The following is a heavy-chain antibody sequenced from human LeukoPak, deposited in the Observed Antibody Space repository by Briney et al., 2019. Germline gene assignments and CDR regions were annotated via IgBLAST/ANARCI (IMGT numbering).Heavy chain of an antibody. CDR2: IYSSGST. D-gene: IGHD2-8*01. CDR1: GGSISSYY. V-gene: IGHV4-39*07. CDR3: ARGYCTNAVCSLGPTQA. Sequence: PSETLSLTCTVSGGSISSYYWGWIRQPPGKGLEWIGSIYSSGSTYYNPSLKSRVTISVDTSNNQFSLKLSSVTAADTAIYYCARGYCTNAVCSLGPTQAWGQGTLVTVSS. J-gene: IGHJ4*02.